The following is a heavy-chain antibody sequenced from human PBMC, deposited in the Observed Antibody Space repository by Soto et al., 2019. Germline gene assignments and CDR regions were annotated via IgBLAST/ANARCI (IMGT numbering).Heavy chain of an antibody. Sequence: SGTLSLTSTVYGRSFTFYDWGWIRQATGKAMEWIGEINHSGSTDYNPSLTSRVTMSVDTSKNPFSLNRFSVTAADTAVYYCARGGYYAPRDVWGQGTTVTVSS. J-gene: IGHJ6*02. D-gene: IGHD2-15*01. CDR1: GRSFTFYD. V-gene: IGHV4-34*01. CDR2: INHSGST. CDR3: ARGGYYAPRDV.